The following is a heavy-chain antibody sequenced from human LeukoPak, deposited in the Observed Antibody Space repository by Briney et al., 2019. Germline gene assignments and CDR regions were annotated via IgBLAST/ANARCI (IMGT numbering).Heavy chain of an antibody. CDR3: ARIVEGYYYYMDV. CDR1: GGTLSSYA. D-gene: IGHD3-16*02. Sequence: ASVKVSCKASGGTLSSYAISWVRQAPGQGLEWMGGIIPIFGTANYAQKFQGRVTITTDESTSTAYMELSSLRSEDTAVYYCARIVEGYYYYMDVWGKGTTVTVSS. J-gene: IGHJ6*03. CDR2: IIPIFGTA. V-gene: IGHV1-69*05.